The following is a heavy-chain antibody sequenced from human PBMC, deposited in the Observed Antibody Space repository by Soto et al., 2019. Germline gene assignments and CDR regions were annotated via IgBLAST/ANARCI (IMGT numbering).Heavy chain of an antibody. Sequence: SETLSLTCTVSGGSISSYYWSWIRQPPGKGLEWIGYIYYSGSTNYNPSLKSRVTISVDTSKNQFSLKLSSVTAADTAVYYCARGHYYDSSGFFDLYYFDYWGQGTLVTVSS. CDR3: ARGHYYDSSGFFDLYYFDY. CDR2: IYYSGST. V-gene: IGHV4-59*01. CDR1: GGSISSYY. D-gene: IGHD3-22*01. J-gene: IGHJ4*02.